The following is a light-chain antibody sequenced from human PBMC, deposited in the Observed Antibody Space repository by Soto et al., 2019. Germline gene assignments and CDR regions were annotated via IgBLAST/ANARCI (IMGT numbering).Light chain of an antibody. CDR2: EVS. CDR3: SLYKRSSNYV. V-gene: IGLV2-18*01. Sequence: SALTQPPSVSGSPGQSVTISCTETSSDVGSYNRVSWYQQPPGTAPKLMIYEVSNRPSGVPDRFSGSKSGNTDSLTISGLKAEDEPDYYCSLYKRSSNYVFGNGTTVTV. J-gene: IGLJ1*01. CDR1: SSDVGSYNR.